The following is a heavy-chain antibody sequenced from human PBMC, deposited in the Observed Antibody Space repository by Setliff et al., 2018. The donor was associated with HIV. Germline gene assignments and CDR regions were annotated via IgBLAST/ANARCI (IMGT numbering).Heavy chain of an antibody. CDR1: GFTFSNYA. D-gene: IGHD3-10*02. V-gene: IGHV3-23*01. CDR2: IGAAAYPT. J-gene: IGHJ3*02. CDR3: AKVFVFGVDAFDI. Sequence: PGGSLRLSCAASGFTFSNYAMGWVRQGPGKGPEWVSTIGAAAYPTHYAESVKGRFTISKDNSQNALYLQMNSLTDEDTAKYYCAKVFVFGVDAFDIWGQGTMVTVSS.